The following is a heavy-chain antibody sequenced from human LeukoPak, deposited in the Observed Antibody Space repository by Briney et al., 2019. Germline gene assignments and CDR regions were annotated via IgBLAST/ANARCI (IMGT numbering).Heavy chain of an antibody. V-gene: IGHV4-4*02. CDR3: ATYFYGDYASYYFDF. Sequence: SGTLSLTCAVSGGSIGSSNWWSWARPPPGKGLEWVGEIYHSGTTNYNPSLKSRVTMSVDKSKNQFSLKLSSVTAADTAIYYCATYFYGDYASYYFDFWGQGTLVTVSS. J-gene: IGHJ4*02. D-gene: IGHD4-17*01. CDR2: IYHSGTT. CDR1: GGSIGSSNW.